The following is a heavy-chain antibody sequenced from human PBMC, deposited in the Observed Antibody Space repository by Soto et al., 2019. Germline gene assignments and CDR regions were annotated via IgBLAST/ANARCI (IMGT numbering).Heavy chain of an antibody. CDR2: INAGNGNT. Sequence: ASVKVACKASGYTFTSYAMHWVRQAPGQRLEWMGWINAGNGNTKYSQKFQGRVTITRDTSASTAYMELSSLRSEDTAVYYCAREKYYDFWSGYYYYYGMDVWGQGTTVTVSS. D-gene: IGHD3-3*01. CDR1: GYTFTSYA. J-gene: IGHJ6*02. V-gene: IGHV1-3*01. CDR3: AREKYYDFWSGYYYYYGMDV.